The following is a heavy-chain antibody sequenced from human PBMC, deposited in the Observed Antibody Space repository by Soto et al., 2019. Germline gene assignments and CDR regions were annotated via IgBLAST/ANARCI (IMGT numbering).Heavy chain of an antibody. CDR1: GGSISSYY. V-gene: IGHV4-4*07. CDR2: IYTSGST. Sequence: SETLSLTCTVSGGSISSYYWSWIRQPAGKGLEWIGRIYTSGSTNYNPSLKSRVTMPVDTSKNQFSLKLSSVTAADTAVYYCARERITMVRGVICWFDPWGQGTLVTVSS. CDR3: ARERITMVRGVICWFDP. J-gene: IGHJ5*02. D-gene: IGHD3-10*01.